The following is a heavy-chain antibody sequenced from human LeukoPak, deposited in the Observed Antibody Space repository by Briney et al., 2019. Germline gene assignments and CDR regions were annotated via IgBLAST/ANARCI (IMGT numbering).Heavy chain of an antibody. V-gene: IGHV3-66*02. CDR2: LFSGGRT. CDR3: ARVRVVWGGSVYPDY. Sequence: GGSLRLSCAASGFTVSRNYMSWVRQAPGKGVEWVAVLFSGGRTYYPDSLKRRFTISRHHSKHTLYLQMHSLRAEDTAVYYCARVRVVWGGSVYPDYWVRGTLL. CDR1: GFTVSRNY. J-gene: IGHJ4*02. D-gene: IGHD5-12*01.